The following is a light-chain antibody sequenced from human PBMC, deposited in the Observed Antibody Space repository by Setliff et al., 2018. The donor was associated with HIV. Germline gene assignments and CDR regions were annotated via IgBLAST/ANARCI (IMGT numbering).Light chain of an antibody. J-gene: IGLJ2*01. V-gene: IGLV7-46*01. CDR2: DTT. CDR3: LLSYTSSLWL. CDR1: TGAVTSNHY. Sequence: QAVVTQEPSVTVSPGGTVTLTCGSNTGAVTSNHYPYWFQQKPGQAPRTLIYDTTNKQSWTPARFSGSLLGGKAALTLSGAQPEDEAEYYCLLSYTSSLWLFGGGTKVTVL.